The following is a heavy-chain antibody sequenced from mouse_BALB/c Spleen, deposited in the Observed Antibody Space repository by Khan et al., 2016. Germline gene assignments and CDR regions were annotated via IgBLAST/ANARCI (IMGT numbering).Heavy chain of an antibody. CDR2: INTNTGEP. Sequence: QCQLVQSGPELKKPGETVKISCKASGYTFTNYGMNWVKQAPGKGLKWMGWINTNTGEPTYAEEFKGRFAFSLETSASTAYLQINNLKNEDTATYFCAEDYYGSNWFAYWGQGTLVTVSA. J-gene: IGHJ3*01. CDR3: AEDYYGSNWFAY. V-gene: IGHV9-3*02. D-gene: IGHD1-1*01. CDR1: GYTFTNYG.